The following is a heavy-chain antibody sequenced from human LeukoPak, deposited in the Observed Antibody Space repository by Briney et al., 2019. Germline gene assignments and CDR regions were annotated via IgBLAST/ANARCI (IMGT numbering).Heavy chain of an antibody. D-gene: IGHD5-12*01. CDR2: INPNSGGT. CDR1: GYTSTGYY. CDR3: ARAEAIDY. J-gene: IGHJ4*02. V-gene: IGHV1-2*02. Sequence: ASVKVSCKASGYTSTGYYMHWVRQAPGQGLEWMGWINPNSGGTKYAQKFQGRVTMTRDTSISTAYMELSSLRSDDTAVYYCARAEAIDYWGQGTLVTVSS.